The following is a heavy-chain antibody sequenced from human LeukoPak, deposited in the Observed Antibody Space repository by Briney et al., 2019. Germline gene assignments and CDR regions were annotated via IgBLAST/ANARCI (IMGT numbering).Heavy chain of an antibody. CDR2: LYVSGDI. Sequence: SETLSLTCTVPGGSINDYYWSWIRQPAGKGLEWIGRLYVSGDINYNPSLKSRLTMSADTSKGQFSLKLSSVTAADTAVYYCARGAGSYYSFDFWGQGTLVTVSS. V-gene: IGHV4-4*07. CDR3: ARGAGSYYSFDF. CDR1: GGSINDYY. D-gene: IGHD3-10*01. J-gene: IGHJ4*02.